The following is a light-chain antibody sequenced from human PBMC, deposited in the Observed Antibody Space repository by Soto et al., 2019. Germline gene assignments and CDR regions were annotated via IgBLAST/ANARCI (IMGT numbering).Light chain of an antibody. CDR1: TSNIGSNY. V-gene: IGLV1-47*02. J-gene: IGLJ2*01. Sequence: QSVLTQPPSASGTPGQRVTISCSGSTSNIGSNYVYWYQQLPGTAPKLLIYTNNQRPSGVPDRFSGSKSGTSASLAISGLRSEDQADYYCAAWDDSLSNLVFGGGTKVTVL. CDR3: AAWDDSLSNLV. CDR2: TNN.